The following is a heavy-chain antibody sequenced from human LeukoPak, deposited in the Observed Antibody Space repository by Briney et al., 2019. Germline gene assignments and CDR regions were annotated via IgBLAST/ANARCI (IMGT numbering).Heavy chain of an antibody. CDR3: ARDKDGDDYVWGSYP. CDR2: IYYSGST. D-gene: IGHD3-16*01. V-gene: IGHV4-31*03. Sequence: SETLSLTCTVSGGSISSGGYYWSWIRQHPGKGLEWIGYIYYSGSTYYNPSLKSRVTISVDTSKNQFSLKLSSVTAADTAVYYCARDKDGDDYVWGSYPWGQGTLVTVSS. J-gene: IGHJ5*02. CDR1: GGSISSGGYY.